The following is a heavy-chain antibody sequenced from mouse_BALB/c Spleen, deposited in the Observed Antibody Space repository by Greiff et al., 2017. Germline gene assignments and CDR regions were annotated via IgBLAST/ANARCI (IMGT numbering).Heavy chain of an antibody. J-gene: IGHJ1*01. D-gene: IGHD2-1*01. V-gene: IGHV1-54*01. CDR2: INPGSGGT. CDR3: ARSGNGYFDV. Sequence: QVHVKQSGAELVRPGTSVKVSCKASGYAFTNYLIEWVKQRPGQGLEWIGVINPGSGGTNYNEKFKGKATLTADKSSSTAYMQLSSLTSDDSAVYFCARSGNGYFDVWGAGTTVTVSS. CDR1: GYAFTNYL.